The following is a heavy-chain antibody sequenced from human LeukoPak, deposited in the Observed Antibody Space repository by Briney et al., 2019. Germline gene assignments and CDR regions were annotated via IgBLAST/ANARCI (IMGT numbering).Heavy chain of an antibody. Sequence: ASVKVSCKASGCTFTSYDINWARQATGQGLEWMGWMKPHSGDTGYAQRFQGRVTMTRDTSTNTAYLELTSLISEDTAVYYCARYCSGNGCFPSSAAFDFWGQGTMVTVSS. D-gene: IGHD2-15*01. CDR2: MKPHSGDT. CDR1: GCTFTSYD. CDR3: ARYCSGNGCFPSSAAFDF. J-gene: IGHJ3*01. V-gene: IGHV1-8*01.